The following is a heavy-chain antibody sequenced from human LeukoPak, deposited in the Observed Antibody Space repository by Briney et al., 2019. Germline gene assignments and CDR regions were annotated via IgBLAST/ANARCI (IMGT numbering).Heavy chain of an antibody. V-gene: IGHV1-2*02. CDR2: INPNSGGT. J-gene: IGHJ4*02. D-gene: IGHD3-22*01. CDR3: ARPTESITMIVVVIDLDY. CDR1: GYTFTGYY. Sequence: ASVKVSCKASGYTFTGYYMHWVRQAPGQGLEWMGWINPNSGGTNYAQKFQDRVTMTRDTSISTAYMELSRLRSDDTAVYYCARPTESITMIVVVIDLDYWGQGTLVTVSS.